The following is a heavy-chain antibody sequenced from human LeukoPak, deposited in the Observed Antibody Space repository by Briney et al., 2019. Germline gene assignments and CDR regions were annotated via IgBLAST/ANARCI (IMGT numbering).Heavy chain of an antibody. CDR1: GGSFSGYY. V-gene: IGHV4-34*01. Sequence: SETLSLTCAVYGGSFSGYYWSWIRQPPGKGLEWIGEINHSGSTNYNPSLKSRVTVSVDKSKNQFSLRLSSVTAADTAVYYCARESAGATTGGYYFDYWGQGTLVTVSS. D-gene: IGHD1-26*01. J-gene: IGHJ4*02. CDR3: ARESAGATTGGYYFDY. CDR2: INHSGST.